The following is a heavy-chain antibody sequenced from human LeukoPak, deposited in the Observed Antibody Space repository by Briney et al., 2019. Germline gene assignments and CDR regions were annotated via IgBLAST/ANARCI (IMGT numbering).Heavy chain of an antibody. CDR3: ARGGFSGKWFSDLDY. J-gene: IGHJ4*02. V-gene: IGHV1-8*01. D-gene: IGHD3-22*01. CDR1: GYTFTSYD. CDR2: MNPNSGNT. Sequence: ASVKVSCKASGYTFTSYDINWVRQATGQGLEWMGWMNPNSGNTGYAQKLQGRVTMTRDMSISTAYMELSRLRSDDTAVYYCARGGFSGKWFSDLDYWGQGTLVTVSS.